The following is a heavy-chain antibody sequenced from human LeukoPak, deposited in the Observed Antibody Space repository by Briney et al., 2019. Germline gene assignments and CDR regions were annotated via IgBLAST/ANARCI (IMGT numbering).Heavy chain of an antibody. Sequence: GGSLRLSCAASGFTFSSYWMFWVRQAPGKGLEWVATIKGDGSDRYYVDSVKGRFTISRDNAKNSLFLQMNSLRAEDTAVYYCARDGGHSADYWGQGTQVTVSS. V-gene: IGHV3-7*01. J-gene: IGHJ4*02. D-gene: IGHD1-26*01. CDR1: GFTFSSYW. CDR2: IKGDGSDR. CDR3: ARDGGHSADY.